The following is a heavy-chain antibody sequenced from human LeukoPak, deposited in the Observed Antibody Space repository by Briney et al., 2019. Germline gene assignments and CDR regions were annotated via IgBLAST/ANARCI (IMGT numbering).Heavy chain of an antibody. J-gene: IGHJ6*02. V-gene: IGHV3-30-3*01. Sequence: GGSLRLSCAASGLTFSSYAMHWVRQAPGKGLEWEAVISYDGSNKYYADSVKGRFTISRDNSKNTLYLQMNSLRAEDTAVYYCARDVEMATTYYYYGMDVWGQGTTVTVSS. CDR2: ISYDGSNK. D-gene: IGHD5-24*01. CDR1: GLTFSSYA. CDR3: ARDVEMATTYYYYGMDV.